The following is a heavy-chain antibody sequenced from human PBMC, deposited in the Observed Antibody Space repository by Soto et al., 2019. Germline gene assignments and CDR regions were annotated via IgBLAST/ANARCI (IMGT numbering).Heavy chain of an antibody. D-gene: IGHD3-9*01. J-gene: IGHJ5*02. CDR2: ISGSGAST. CDR1: GFTFSTYA. Sequence: GGSLRLSCAASGFTFSTYAMTWARQAAGKGLEWVSAISGSGASTYYADSVKGRFTISRDNSKNTLYLQINSLRVEDTAVYYCARESEIRYFDPNWFDPWGQGTLVTVSS. V-gene: IGHV3-23*01. CDR3: ARESEIRYFDPNWFDP.